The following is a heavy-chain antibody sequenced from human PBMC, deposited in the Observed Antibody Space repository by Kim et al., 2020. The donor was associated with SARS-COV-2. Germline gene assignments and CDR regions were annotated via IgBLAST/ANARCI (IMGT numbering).Heavy chain of an antibody. CDR1: GFTFSSYW. D-gene: IGHD6-19*01. J-gene: IGHJ4*02. CDR2: IKQDGSEK. V-gene: IGHV3-7*01. CDR3: ARVGPVGGWQLIDY. Sequence: GGSLRLSCAASGFTFSSYWMSWVRQAPGKGLEWVANIKQDGSEKYYVDSVKGRFTISRDNAKNSLYLQMNSLRAEDTAVYYCARVGPVGGWQLIDYWGQGTLVTVSS.